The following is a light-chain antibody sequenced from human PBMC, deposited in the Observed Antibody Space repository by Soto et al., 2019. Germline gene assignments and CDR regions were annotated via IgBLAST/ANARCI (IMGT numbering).Light chain of an antibody. CDR3: QQRSSWPRIT. J-gene: IGKJ5*01. Sequence: EIVLTQSPGTLSLSPGERATLSCRASQRVSSGYLAWYQQKPGQTPRLLIYGASNRATGIPARFSGSGSGTDFTLTISSLEPGDFAVYYCQQRSSWPRITFGQGTRLEIK. CDR1: QRVSSGY. CDR2: GAS. V-gene: IGKV3D-20*02.